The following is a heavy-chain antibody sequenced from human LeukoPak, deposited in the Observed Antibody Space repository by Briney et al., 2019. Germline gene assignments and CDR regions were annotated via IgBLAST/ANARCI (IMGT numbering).Heavy chain of an antibody. Sequence: PGRSLRLSCAASGFTFSSYAMHWVRQAPGKGLEWVAVISYDGSNKYYADSVKGRFTISRDNSKNTLYLQMNSLRAEDTAVYYCAREESIAVAGTFDYWGQGTLVTVSS. J-gene: IGHJ4*02. D-gene: IGHD6-19*01. CDR2: ISYDGSNK. CDR1: GFTFSSYA. V-gene: IGHV3-30*04. CDR3: AREESIAVAGTFDY.